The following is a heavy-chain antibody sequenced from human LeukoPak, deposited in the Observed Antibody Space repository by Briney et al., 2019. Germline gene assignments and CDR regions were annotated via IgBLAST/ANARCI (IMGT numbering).Heavy chain of an antibody. CDR3: ASYSGTYSAFEI. D-gene: IGHD1-26*01. J-gene: IGHJ3*02. V-gene: IGHV4-38-2*02. CDR1: GYSITSDYY. CDR2: IFHTGST. Sequence: SETLSLTCTVSGYSITSDYYWGWIRQPPGKGLEWIGSIFHTGSTYHNPSLKSRVALSVDTSKNHFSLTLNAVTAADTAVYYCASYSGTYSAFEIWGQGTLVTVSS.